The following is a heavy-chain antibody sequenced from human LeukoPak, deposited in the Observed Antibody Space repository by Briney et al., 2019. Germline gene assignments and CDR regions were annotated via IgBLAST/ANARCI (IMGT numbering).Heavy chain of an antibody. D-gene: IGHD1-26*01. CDR3: AARSGTYPYYFDY. J-gene: IGHJ4*02. CDR2: ISAYNGNT. Sequence: GASVKVSCKASGYTFSSYGISWLRQAPGQGLEYMGWISAYNGNTNYAQKLQGRVTMTTDTSTSTAYVELRSLRSDDTAVYYCAARSGTYPYYFDYWGQGTLVTVSS. CDR1: GYTFSSYG. V-gene: IGHV1-18*01.